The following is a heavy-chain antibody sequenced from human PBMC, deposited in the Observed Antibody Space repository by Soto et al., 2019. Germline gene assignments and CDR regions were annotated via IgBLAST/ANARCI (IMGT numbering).Heavy chain of an antibody. V-gene: IGHV1-46*01. Sequence: QVQLVQSGAEVRKPGASVKVSCKASGYTFTNYYMHWVRQAPGQGLEWMGIINPSGGGTNYAQKVKSRVTMTRDTSTSILYMELSSMRSDDTAVYYCARGGNIAARPLDYWGQGTLVTVSS. CDR2: INPSGGGT. J-gene: IGHJ4*02. D-gene: IGHD6-6*01. CDR1: GYTFTNYY. CDR3: ARGGNIAARPLDY.